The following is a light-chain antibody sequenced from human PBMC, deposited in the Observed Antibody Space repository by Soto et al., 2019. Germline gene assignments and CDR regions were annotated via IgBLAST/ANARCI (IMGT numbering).Light chain of an antibody. Sequence: AIRMTQSPSSFSASTGDRVTITCRASQGISSYLAWYQQKPGKAPKLLIYAASTLQSGVPSRFSGSGSGTDFTLTISCLQSEDSATYYCQQSYNTPQTFGQGTKVEIK. V-gene: IGKV1-8*01. J-gene: IGKJ1*01. CDR1: QGISSY. CDR2: AAS. CDR3: QQSYNTPQT.